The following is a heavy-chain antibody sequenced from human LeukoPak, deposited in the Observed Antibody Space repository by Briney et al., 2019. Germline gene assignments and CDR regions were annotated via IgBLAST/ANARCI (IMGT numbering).Heavy chain of an antibody. CDR3: TRDEYRSHVHNWFDP. J-gene: IGHJ5*02. CDR1: GFTFGDYA. D-gene: IGHD2-2*01. V-gene: IGHV3-49*03. CDR2: IRSKAYGGTT. Sequence: GSLRLSCTASGFTFGDYAMSWFRQAPGKGLEWVGFIRSKAYGGTTEYAASVKGRFTISRDDSKSIAYLQMNSLKTEDTAVYYCTRDEYRSHVHNWFDPWGQGTLVTVSS.